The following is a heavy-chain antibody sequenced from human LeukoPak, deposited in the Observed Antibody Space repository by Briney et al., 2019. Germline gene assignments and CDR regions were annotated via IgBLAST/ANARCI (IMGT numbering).Heavy chain of an antibody. CDR2: IKSDGSEK. CDR3: ARDGLRRPPTPYCGGDCPLDY. J-gene: IGHJ4*02. D-gene: IGHD2-21*02. Sequence: GGSLRLSCAASGFIFSNYGMHWVRQTPGMGLEWVTFIKSDGSEKDYADSVKGRFTISRDNAKNSLYLQMNSLRVEDTAMYYCARDGLRRPPTPYCGGDCPLDYWGQGTLVSVSS. V-gene: IGHV3-30*02. CDR1: GFIFSNYG.